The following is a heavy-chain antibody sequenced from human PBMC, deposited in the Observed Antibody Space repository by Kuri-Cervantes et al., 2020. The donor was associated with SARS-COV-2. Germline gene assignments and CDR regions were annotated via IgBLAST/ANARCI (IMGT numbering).Heavy chain of an antibody. D-gene: IGHD1-26*01. J-gene: IGHJ4*02. CDR2: IYHSGST. CDR1: GYSISSGYY. V-gene: IGHV4-38-2*02. Sequence: SETLSLTCTVSGYSISSGYYWGWIRQPPGKGLEWIGSIYHSGSTYYNSSLKSRVTISVGTSKNQFSLKLSSVTAADTAVYYCARSVGGGSYDPVEFDYFDYWGQGTLVTVSS. CDR3: ARSVGGGSYDPVEFDYFDY.